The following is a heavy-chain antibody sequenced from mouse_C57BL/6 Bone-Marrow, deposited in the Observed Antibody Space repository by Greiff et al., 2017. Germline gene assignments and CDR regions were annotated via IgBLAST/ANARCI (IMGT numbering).Heavy chain of an antibody. CDR2: IYPRSGNT. CDR1: GYTFTSYG. Sequence: QVQLQQSGAELARPGASVKLSCKASGYTFTSYGISWVKQRPGQGLEWIGEIYPRSGNTYYNEKFKGKATLTADKSSSTAYMELCCLTSGESAVYFGAREWAYWGQGTLVTVSA. J-gene: IGHJ3*01. CDR3: AREWAY. D-gene: IGHD1-3*01. V-gene: IGHV1-81*01.